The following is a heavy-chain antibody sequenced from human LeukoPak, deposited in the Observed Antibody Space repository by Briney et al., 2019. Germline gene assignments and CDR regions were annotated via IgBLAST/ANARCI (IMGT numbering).Heavy chain of an antibody. V-gene: IGHV1-69*01. CDR1: GGTFSSYA. J-gene: IGHJ4*02. D-gene: IGHD3-22*01. CDR2: IIPIFGTA. Sequence: GSSVKVSCKASGGTFSSYAISWVRQAPGQGLEWMGGIIPIFGTANYAQKFQGRVTITADESTSTAYMELSSLRSADTAVYYCARSEGGYYDSSGYSMAEYWGQGTLVTVSS. CDR3: ARSEGGYYDSSGYSMAEY.